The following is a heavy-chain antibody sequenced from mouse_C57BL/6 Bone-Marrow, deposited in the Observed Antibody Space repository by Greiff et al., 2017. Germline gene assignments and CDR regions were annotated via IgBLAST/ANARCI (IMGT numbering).Heavy chain of an antibody. V-gene: IGHV1-64*01. CDR1: GYTFTSYW. D-gene: IGHD1-1*01. CDR3: ARGDYYGSSGAMDY. J-gene: IGHJ4*01. Sequence: VQLQQPGAELVKPGASVKLSCKASGYTFTSYWMHWVKQRPGQGLEWIGMIHPNSGSTNYNEKFKSKATLTVDKSSSTAYMQLSSLTSEDSAVYYCARGDYYGSSGAMDYWGQGTSVTVSS. CDR2: IHPNSGST.